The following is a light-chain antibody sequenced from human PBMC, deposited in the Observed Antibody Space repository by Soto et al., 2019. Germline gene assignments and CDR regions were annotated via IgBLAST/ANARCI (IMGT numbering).Light chain of an antibody. CDR3: SSYSPSSQRV. CDR1: SSDVGGHNY. V-gene: IGLV2-14*01. J-gene: IGLJ1*01. Sequence: QSALTQPASVSGSPGQSITISCTGTSSDVGGHNYVSWYQQYPGIAPKLMIYDVSNRPSGVSNRFSGSKSGNTASLTISGLQAEDEADYYCSSYSPSSQRVFGTGTKLTVL. CDR2: DVS.